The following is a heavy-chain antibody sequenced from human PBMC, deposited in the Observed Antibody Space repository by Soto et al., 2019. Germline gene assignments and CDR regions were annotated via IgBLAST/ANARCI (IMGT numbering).Heavy chain of an antibody. J-gene: IGHJ6*02. CDR1: GGTLSDYA. Sequence: QVQLVQSGAEVKTPGSSVKVSCKASGGTLSDYAISWVRQAPGQGLEWMGGIMPTVGSANYAQNFQGRLTISADESTSTAKLELSSLSSDDTAVYYCAVAAVREIMAQESSGMAVWGQGTTVIVSS. CDR3: AVAAVREIMAQESSGMAV. V-gene: IGHV1-69*01. D-gene: IGHD3-10*01. CDR2: IMPTVGSA.